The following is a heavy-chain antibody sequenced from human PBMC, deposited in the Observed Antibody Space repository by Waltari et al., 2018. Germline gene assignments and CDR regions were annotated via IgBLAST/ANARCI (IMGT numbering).Heavy chain of an antibody. CDR3: ARERVSWLLTGTTGEYYFDY. V-gene: IGHV4-4*07. D-gene: IGHD1-20*01. J-gene: IGHJ4*02. CDR2: IYTSGST. Sequence: QVQLQESGPGLVKPSETLSLTCTVSGGSISSYYWSWIRQPAGKGLEWIGRIYTSGSTNYNPALKSRVTRSVDTSKNQFSLKLSSVTAADTAVYYCARERVSWLLTGTTGEYYFDYWGQGTLVTVSS. CDR1: GGSISSYY.